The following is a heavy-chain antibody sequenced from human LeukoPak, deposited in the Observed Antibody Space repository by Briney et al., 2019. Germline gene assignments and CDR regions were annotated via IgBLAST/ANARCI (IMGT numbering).Heavy chain of an antibody. CDR3: ASLSSGWYYFDY. CDR2: ISSSGSTI. D-gene: IGHD6-19*01. J-gene: IGHJ4*02. V-gene: IGHV3-48*03. CDR1: GFTFSSYE. Sequence: GSLRLSCAASGFTFSSYEMNWVRQAPGKGLEWVSYISSSGSTIYYADSVKGRFTISRDNAKNSLYLQMNSLRAEDTAVYYCASLSSGWYYFDYWGQGTLVTVSS.